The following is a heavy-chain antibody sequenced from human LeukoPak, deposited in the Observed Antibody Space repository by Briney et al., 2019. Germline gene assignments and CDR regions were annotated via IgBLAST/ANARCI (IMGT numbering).Heavy chain of an antibody. D-gene: IGHD5-12*01. Sequence: SGPTLVKPTQTLTLTWTFSGFSLSTSGVGVGWIRQPPGKALEWLALIYWDDDKRYSPSLKSRLTITKDTSKNQVVLTMTNMDPVDTATYYCALSPYSGYGRYFDYWGQGTLVTVSS. CDR2: IYWDDDK. J-gene: IGHJ4*01. CDR3: ALSPYSGYGRYFDY. V-gene: IGHV2-5*02. CDR1: GFSLSTSGVG.